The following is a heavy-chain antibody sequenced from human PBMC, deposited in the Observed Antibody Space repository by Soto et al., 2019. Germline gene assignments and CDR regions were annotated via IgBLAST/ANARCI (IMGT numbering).Heavy chain of an antibody. V-gene: IGHV4-61*01. CDR2: IYYSGST. CDR3: ARDKGDTYYDFWSGCSGSPYGMDV. J-gene: IGHJ6*02. CDR1: GGSVSSGSYY. Sequence: SETLSLTCTVSGGSVSSGSYYWSWIRQPPGKGLEWIGYIYYSGSTNYNPSLKSRVTISVDTSKNQFSLKLSSVTAADTAVYYCARDKGDTYYDFWSGCSGSPYGMDVWGQGTTVT. D-gene: IGHD3-3*01.